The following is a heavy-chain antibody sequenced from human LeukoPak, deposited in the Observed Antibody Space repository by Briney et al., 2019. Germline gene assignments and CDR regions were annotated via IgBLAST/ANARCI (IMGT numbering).Heavy chain of an antibody. CDR1: GFNFIDYN. V-gene: IGHV3-53*01. CDR3: ARGGYNRELDY. J-gene: IGHJ4*02. D-gene: IGHD5-24*01. Sequence: GGSLRLSCAGSGFNFIDYNMNWVRQAPGKGLEWVSVIYSDGSTYYADSVKGRFTISRDNSKNTLYLQMNSLRAEDTAVYYCARGGYNRELDYWGQGSLVTVSS. CDR2: IYSDGST.